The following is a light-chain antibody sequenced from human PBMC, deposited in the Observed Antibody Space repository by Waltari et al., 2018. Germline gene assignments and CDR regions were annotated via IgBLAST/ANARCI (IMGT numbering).Light chain of an antibody. V-gene: IGLV2-23*01. J-gene: IGLJ3*02. CDR2: EGT. CDR3: CSYAGSGTWV. Sequence: SALPQPASVSGSPGQSITISCTGTSRDVGVYNIFSWYQHHPGKGPNLLIYEGTKRPSGVSHRFSGSMSGNMASLTISELRVEDEAAYFCCSYAGSGTWVFGGGTMVTVL. CDR1: SRDVGVYNI.